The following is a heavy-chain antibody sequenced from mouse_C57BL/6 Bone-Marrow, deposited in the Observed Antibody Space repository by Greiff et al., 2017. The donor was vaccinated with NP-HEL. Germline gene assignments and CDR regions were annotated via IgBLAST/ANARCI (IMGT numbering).Heavy chain of an antibody. CDR2: IDPSDSYT. V-gene: IGHV1-50*01. Sequence: QQPGAELVKPGASVKLSCKASGYTFTSYWMQWVKQRPGQGLEWIGEIDPSDSYTNYNQKFKGKATLTVDTSSSTAYMQLSSLTSEDSAVYYCARGGPAWFAYWGQGTLVTVSA. CDR1: GYTFTSYW. D-gene: IGHD3-3*01. CDR3: ARGGPAWFAY. J-gene: IGHJ3*01.